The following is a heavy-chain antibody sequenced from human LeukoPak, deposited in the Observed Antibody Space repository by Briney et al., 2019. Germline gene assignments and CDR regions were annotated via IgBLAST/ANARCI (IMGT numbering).Heavy chain of an antibody. Sequence: GRSLRLSCAASGFTFSSYSMNWVRQAPGKGLEWVSSISSSSSYIYYADSVKGRFTLSRDNAQNSLYLQMNSLRAEDTAVYYCARDQTGFYCSSTSCPLDYWGQGTLVTVSS. D-gene: IGHD2-2*01. CDR2: ISSSSSYI. CDR3: ARDQTGFYCSSTSCPLDY. V-gene: IGHV3-21*01. J-gene: IGHJ4*02. CDR1: GFTFSSYS.